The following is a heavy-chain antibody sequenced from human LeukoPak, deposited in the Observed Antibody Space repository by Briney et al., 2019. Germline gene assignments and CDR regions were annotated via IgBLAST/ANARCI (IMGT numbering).Heavy chain of an antibody. CDR2: INWNGGST. D-gene: IGHD1-26*01. Sequence: TGGSLRPSCAASGFTFDDYGMSWVRQAPGKGLEWVSGINWNGGSTGYADSVKGRFTISRDNAKNSLYLQMNSLRAEDTALYYCATNIVGATFDYWGQGTLVTVSS. V-gene: IGHV3-20*04. J-gene: IGHJ4*02. CDR1: GFTFDDYG. CDR3: ATNIVGATFDY.